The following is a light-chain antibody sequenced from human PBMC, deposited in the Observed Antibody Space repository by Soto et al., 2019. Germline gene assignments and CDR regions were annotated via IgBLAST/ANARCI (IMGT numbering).Light chain of an antibody. CDR1: QTISSW. CDR3: QQYTNTNNPWM. J-gene: IGKJ1*01. Sequence: DIQMTQSPSTLSGSVGDRVTITCRASQTISSWLAWYQQKPGKAPKLLIYKASTLKSGVPSRFGGSGSGTEFTLTISSLQPDDSATYYCQQYTNTNNPWMFGQGTKVDIK. CDR2: KAS. V-gene: IGKV1-5*03.